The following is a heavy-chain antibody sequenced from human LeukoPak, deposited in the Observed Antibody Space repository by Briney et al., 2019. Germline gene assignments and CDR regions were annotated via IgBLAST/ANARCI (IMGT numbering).Heavy chain of an antibody. Sequence: ASVKVSCKASGYTFTGYYMHWVRQAPGQGLEWMGRINPNSGGTNYAQKFQGRVTMTRDTSISTAYMELSRLRSDDTTVYYCARVRVGATAGDCFDYWGQGTLVTVSS. V-gene: IGHV1-2*06. D-gene: IGHD1-26*01. J-gene: IGHJ4*02. CDR2: INPNSGGT. CDR1: GYTFTGYY. CDR3: ARVRVGATAGDCFDY.